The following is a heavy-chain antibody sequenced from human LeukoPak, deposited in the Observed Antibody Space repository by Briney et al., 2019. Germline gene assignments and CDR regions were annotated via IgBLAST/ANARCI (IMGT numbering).Heavy chain of an antibody. CDR3: ERDHMGYDY. Sequence: GGSLRLSCAAPGFTFSSYSMNWVRQAPGKGLEGVSYISSGGRTTYYAGSVKGRFTVSRDNAKNSLYLQMNSLRAEDTAVYYCERDHMGYDYWGQGTLVTVSS. CDR2: ISSGGRTT. CDR1: GFTFSSYS. V-gene: IGHV3-48*04. J-gene: IGHJ4*02. D-gene: IGHD1-26*01.